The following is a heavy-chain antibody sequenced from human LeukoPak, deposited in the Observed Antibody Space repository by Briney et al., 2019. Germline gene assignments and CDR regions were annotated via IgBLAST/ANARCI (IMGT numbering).Heavy chain of an antibody. Sequence: SETLSLTCTVSGGFISSYYWSWIRQPAGKGLEWIGRIYTSGSTNYNPSLKSRVTMSVDTSKNQFSLKLSSVTAADTAVYYCARDRVSPHYDFWSGVFDPWGQGTLVTVSS. CDR2: IYTSGST. V-gene: IGHV4-4*07. J-gene: IGHJ5*02. CDR1: GGFISSYY. CDR3: ARDRVSPHYDFWSGVFDP. D-gene: IGHD3-3*01.